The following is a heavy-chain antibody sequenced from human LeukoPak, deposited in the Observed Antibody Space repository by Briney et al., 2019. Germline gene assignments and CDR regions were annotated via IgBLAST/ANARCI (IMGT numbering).Heavy chain of an antibody. D-gene: IGHD3-22*01. CDR1: GYSFTSYW. CDR3: ARRDSSGYPYYYYYNMDV. Sequence: PGESLKISCKGSGYSFTSYWIGWVRQMPGKGLEWMGIIYPGDSDTRYSPSFQGQVTISADKSISTAYLQWSSLKASDTAMYYCARRDSSGYPYYYYYNMDVWGQGTTVTVSS. J-gene: IGHJ6*02. V-gene: IGHV5-51*01. CDR2: IYPGDSDT.